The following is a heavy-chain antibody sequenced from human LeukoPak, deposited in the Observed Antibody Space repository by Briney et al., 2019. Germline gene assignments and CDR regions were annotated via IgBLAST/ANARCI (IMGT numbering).Heavy chain of an antibody. CDR3: ARLYYWYFDL. V-gene: IGHV4-39*01. J-gene: IGHJ2*01. CDR2: IHYSGST. CDR1: GGSISSSSYY. Sequence: PSETLSLTCTVSGGSISSSSYYWGWIRQPPGKGLEWIGSIHYSGSTYYNPSLKSRVTISVDTSKNQFSLKLSSVTAADTAVYYCARLYYWYFDLWGRGTLVTVSS.